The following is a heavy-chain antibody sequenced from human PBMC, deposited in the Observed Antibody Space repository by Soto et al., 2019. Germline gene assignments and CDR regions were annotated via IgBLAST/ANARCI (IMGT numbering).Heavy chain of an antibody. D-gene: IGHD6-19*01. J-gene: IGHJ5*02. CDR3: ARRHLAVAVSPWFDP. CDR2: IASSGEK. Sequence: QAPLKESGPVLVKPTEPLTLTCTVSGLSITDSEMGVSWIRQPPGQPLEWLAHIASSGEKSYRSFLKRRLAISKDTSKSQIVLTMTNMDPADTATYYCARRHLAVAVSPWFDPWGQGNPVTVSS. V-gene: IGHV2-26*01. CDR1: GLSITDSEMG.